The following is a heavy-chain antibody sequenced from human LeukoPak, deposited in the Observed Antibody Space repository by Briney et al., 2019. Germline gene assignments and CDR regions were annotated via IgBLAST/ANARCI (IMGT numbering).Heavy chain of an antibody. CDR1: GGSISSSDSY. J-gene: IGHJ4*02. D-gene: IGHD1-26*01. Sequence: SETLSLTCTVSGGSISSSDSYWDWIRQPPGKGLEWIGTIYSSGSTYYNPSLKSRITISLVTSKNQFSLRLSSVTAADTAVYYCARRKTWSSSDYWGQGTLVTVSS. V-gene: IGHV4-39*01. CDR2: IYSSGST. CDR3: ARRKTWSSSDY.